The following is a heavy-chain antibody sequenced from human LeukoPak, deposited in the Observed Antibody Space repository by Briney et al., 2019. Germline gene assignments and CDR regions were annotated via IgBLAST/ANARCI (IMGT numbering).Heavy chain of an antibody. Sequence: ASVKVSCKASGYSFADYYMHWVRQAPGQGLEWMGWIKPNSGGTRSAQKFQGRVTMTRNTSISTAYMELSSLRYDDTAVYYCATNILVRDIINWFDPWGQGTLVTVSS. J-gene: IGHJ5*02. D-gene: IGHD3-10*01. CDR1: GYSFADYY. CDR3: ATNILVRDIINWFDP. CDR2: IKPNSGGT. V-gene: IGHV1-2*02.